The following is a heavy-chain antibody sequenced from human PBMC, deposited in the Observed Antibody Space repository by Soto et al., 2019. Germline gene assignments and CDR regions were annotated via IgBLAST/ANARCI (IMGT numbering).Heavy chain of an antibody. CDR2: IYYSGST. D-gene: IGHD1-26*01. Sequence: SETLSLTCTVSGGSISSGGYYWSWIRQHPGKGLEWIGYIYYSGSTYYNPSLKSRVTISVDTSKNQFPLKLSSVTAADKAVYYCARVREGGWFDPWGQGTLVTVSS. V-gene: IGHV4-31*03. J-gene: IGHJ5*02. CDR1: GGSISSGGYY. CDR3: ARVREGGWFDP.